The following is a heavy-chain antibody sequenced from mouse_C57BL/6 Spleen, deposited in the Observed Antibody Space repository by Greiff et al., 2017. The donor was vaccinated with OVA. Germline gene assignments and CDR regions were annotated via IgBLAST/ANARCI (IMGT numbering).Heavy chain of an antibody. CDR2: ISSGSSTI. J-gene: IGHJ4*01. V-gene: IGHV5-17*01. Sequence: EVQLQESGGGLVKPGGSLKLSCAASGFTFSDYGMHWVRQAPEKGLEWVAYISSGSSTIYYADTVKGRFTISRDNAKNTLFLQMTSLRSEDTAMYYCARRAYYGNPYAMDYWGQGTSVTVSS. CDR1: GFTFSDYG. D-gene: IGHD2-10*01. CDR3: ARRAYYGNPYAMDY.